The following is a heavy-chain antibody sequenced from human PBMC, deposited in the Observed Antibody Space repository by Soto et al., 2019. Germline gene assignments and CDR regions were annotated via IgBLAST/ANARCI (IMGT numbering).Heavy chain of an antibody. J-gene: IGHJ4*02. V-gene: IGHV3-74*01. Sequence: EVQLVESGGGFVQPGGSLRLSCAASGFTFSSYWMHWVRQAPGKGLVWVSRINNDGSTTSYADSVKGRFTISRDNAKNTLYLQRNSLRAEDTAVYDCAREAAAGTDTDYWGQGTLVTVSS. CDR3: AREAAAGTDTDY. CDR2: INNDGSTT. D-gene: IGHD6-13*01. CDR1: GFTFSSYW.